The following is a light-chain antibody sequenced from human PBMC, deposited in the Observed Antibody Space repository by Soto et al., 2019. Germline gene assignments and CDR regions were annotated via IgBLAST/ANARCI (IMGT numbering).Light chain of an antibody. Sequence: DIQLTQSPSFLSASVGDRVTITCRASQDISSHLVWFQQEPGKAPKPLIYAASTLQSGVPSRFTGVGAGTEFTLTISSLQPEDFATYYCLQLDSFPPTFGQGTKVETK. CDR1: QDISSH. CDR3: LQLDSFPPT. V-gene: IGKV1-9*01. J-gene: IGKJ1*01. CDR2: AAS.